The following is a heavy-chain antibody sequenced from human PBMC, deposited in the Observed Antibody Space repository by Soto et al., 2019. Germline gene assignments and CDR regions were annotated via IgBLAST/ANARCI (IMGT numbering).Heavy chain of an antibody. V-gene: IGHV1-69*02. Sequence: QVQLVQSGVEVKKPGSSVKVSCKASGGSFSIYTIFWVRQAPGQGLEWMGRIIPMFDIANYAQNFQGRVTINADKSTGTVYMEMISLRSDDTAIYYCTLGSWSAEVFEIWGQGTLVTGSS. CDR2: IIPMFDIA. D-gene: IGHD6-13*01. CDR3: TLGSWSAEVFEI. J-gene: IGHJ3*02. CDR1: GGSFSIYT.